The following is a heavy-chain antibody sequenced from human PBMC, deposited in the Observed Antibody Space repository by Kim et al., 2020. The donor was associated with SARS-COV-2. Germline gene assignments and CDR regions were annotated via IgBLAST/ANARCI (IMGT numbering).Heavy chain of an antibody. CDR3: ARGPYDFWSGYSDY. J-gene: IGHJ4*02. V-gene: IGHV4-31*03. Sequence: SETLSLTCTVSGGSISSGGYYWIWIRQHPGKGLEWIGYIYYSGSTYSNPSLKSRVTISVDTSKNQFSLKLSSVTAADTAVYYCARGPYDFWSGYSDYWGQGTLVTVSS. CDR1: GGSISSGGYY. CDR2: IYYSGST. D-gene: IGHD3-3*01.